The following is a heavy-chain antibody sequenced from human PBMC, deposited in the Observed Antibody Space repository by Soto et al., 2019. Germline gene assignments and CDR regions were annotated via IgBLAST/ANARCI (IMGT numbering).Heavy chain of an antibody. J-gene: IGHJ3*02. CDR3: ARDIVLMLYAIMSAFDI. CDR1: GDSVSSNSAA. Sequence: SQTLSLTCAISGDSVSSNSAAWNWIRQSPSRGLEWLGRTYYRSKWYNDYAVSVKSRITINPDTSKNQFSLQLNSVTPEDTAVYYCARDIVLMLYAIMSAFDIWGQGTMVTVSS. D-gene: IGHD2-8*01. CDR2: TYYRSKWYN. V-gene: IGHV6-1*01.